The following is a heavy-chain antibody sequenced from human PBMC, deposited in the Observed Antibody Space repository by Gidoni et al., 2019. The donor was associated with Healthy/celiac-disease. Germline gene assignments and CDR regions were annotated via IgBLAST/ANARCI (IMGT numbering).Heavy chain of an antibody. CDR1: GFTFSDYY. D-gene: IGHD3-16*01. V-gene: IGHV3-11*06. Sequence: QVQLVESGGGGVKPGGSLRLSGAAAGFTFSDYYMSWIRQAPGKGLEWVSYISSSSSYTNYAASVKGRFTISRDNAKNSLYLQMNSLRAEDTAVYYCASGALRWYDRWGQGTLVTVSS. CDR2: ISSSSSYT. CDR3: ASGALRWYDR. J-gene: IGHJ5*02.